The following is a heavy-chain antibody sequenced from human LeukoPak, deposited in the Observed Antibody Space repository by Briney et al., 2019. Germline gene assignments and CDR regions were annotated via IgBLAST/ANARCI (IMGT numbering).Heavy chain of an antibody. V-gene: IGHV3-7*01. CDR3: ARVGRVSTPRYSDY. Sequence: PGGSLRLFCAASGFTFSNYWMSWVRQAPGKGLEWVANIEEHGSQIYYVDSVKGRFATSRDNAKNSVYLQMNSLRVEDTAVYYCARVGRVSTPRYSDYWGQGTLVTVSS. J-gene: IGHJ4*02. CDR2: IEEHGSQI. CDR1: GFTFSNYW. D-gene: IGHD2-2*01.